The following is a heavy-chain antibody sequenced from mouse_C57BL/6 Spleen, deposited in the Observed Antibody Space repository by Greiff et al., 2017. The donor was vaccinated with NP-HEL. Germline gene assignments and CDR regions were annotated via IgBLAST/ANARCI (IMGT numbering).Heavy chain of an antibody. CDR2: ISSGGSYT. CDR3: ARLAFYWYFDV. CDR1: GFTFSSYG. V-gene: IGHV5-6*01. J-gene: IGHJ1*03. Sequence: EVKLMESGGDLVKPGGSLKLSCAASGFTFSSYGMSWVRQTPDKRLEWVATISSGGSYTYYPDSVKGRFTISRDNAKNTLYLQMSSLKSEDTAMYYCARLAFYWYFDVWGTGTTVTVSS.